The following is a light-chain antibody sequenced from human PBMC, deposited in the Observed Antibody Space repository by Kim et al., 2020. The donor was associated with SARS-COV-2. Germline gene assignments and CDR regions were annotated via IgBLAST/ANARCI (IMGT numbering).Light chain of an antibody. CDR1: QSISRS. Sequence: ATLSVSPGESVTRSCRASQSISRSLAWYQHKPGQAPRLLIYGAASRPADVPGRFSGSGSGTQFTLTISSLQSDDFAVYYCQQSITFGGGTKVDIK. J-gene: IGKJ4*01. CDR2: GAA. V-gene: IGKV3-15*01. CDR3: QQSIT.